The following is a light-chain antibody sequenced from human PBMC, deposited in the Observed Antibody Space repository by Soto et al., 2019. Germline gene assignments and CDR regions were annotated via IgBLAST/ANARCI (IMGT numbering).Light chain of an antibody. Sequence: QSVLTQPPSVSGAPGQRVTISCTGSSSNIGAGYDVHWYQQLPGTAPKVLIYGNNNRPSGVPDRFSGSKSGTSASLAITGLQAEDEADYYCQSYDSSLSGSIFGGGTKLTV. J-gene: IGLJ2*01. CDR2: GNN. CDR1: SSNIGAGYD. V-gene: IGLV1-40*01. CDR3: QSYDSSLSGSI.